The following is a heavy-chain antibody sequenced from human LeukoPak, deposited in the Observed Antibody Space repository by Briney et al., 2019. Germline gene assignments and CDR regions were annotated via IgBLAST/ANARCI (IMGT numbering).Heavy chain of an antibody. D-gene: IGHD6-19*01. CDR3: TRERLNAFDF. CDR1: GFTFSNYQ. Sequence: GGSLRLSCAASGFTFSNYQMNWVRQAPGKGLEWISYISTGGRTIYYADSVKGRFTISRENAKNSLYLQMNSLRAEDTALYYCTRERLNAFDFWGQGTMVTVSS. J-gene: IGHJ3*01. V-gene: IGHV3-48*03. CDR2: ISTGGRTI.